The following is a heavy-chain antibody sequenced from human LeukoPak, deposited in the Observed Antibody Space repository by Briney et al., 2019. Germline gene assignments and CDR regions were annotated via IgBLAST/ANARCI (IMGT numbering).Heavy chain of an antibody. J-gene: IGHJ4*02. CDR1: GYTFTGYY. V-gene: IGHV1-2*06. CDR2: INPNSGGT. CDR3: ARHLPITGTRLYYFDY. D-gene: IGHD1-20*01. Sequence: ASVKVSCXASGYTFTGYYMHWVRQAPGQGLVWMGRINPNSGGTNYAQKFQGRVTMTRDTSISTAYMELSRLRSDDTAVYYCARHLPITGTRLYYFDYWGQGTLVTVSS.